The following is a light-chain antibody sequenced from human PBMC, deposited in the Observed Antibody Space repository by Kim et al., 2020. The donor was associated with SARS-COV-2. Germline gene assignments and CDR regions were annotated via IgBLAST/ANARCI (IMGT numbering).Light chain of an antibody. V-gene: IGKV1D-12*01. CDR3: QEANNFPIM. CDR1: QVISGW. CDR2: GAY. Sequence: ASEGERGTITWRAGQVISGWVAWYQQTPRKAPKLLIYGAYTVQSWVPSRFSGRGSGTEFTLTISNLQPEDFATYYCQEANNFPIMFGQGTRLEIK. J-gene: IGKJ5*01.